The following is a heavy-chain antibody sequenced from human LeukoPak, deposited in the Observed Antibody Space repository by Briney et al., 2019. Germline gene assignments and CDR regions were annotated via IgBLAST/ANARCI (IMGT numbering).Heavy chain of an antibody. J-gene: IGHJ6*02. CDR3: ARDKSANYYYYAMDV. D-gene: IGHD6-13*01. V-gene: IGHV3-66*01. CDR1: GFTFSSYA. CDR2: IYIGGST. Sequence: GSLRLSCAASGFTFSSYAMTWVRQAPGKGLGWVSVIYIGGSTYYADSVKGRFTISRDISKNTLYLQMNSLRAEDTAVYYCARDKSANYYYYAMDVWGQGTTVTVSS.